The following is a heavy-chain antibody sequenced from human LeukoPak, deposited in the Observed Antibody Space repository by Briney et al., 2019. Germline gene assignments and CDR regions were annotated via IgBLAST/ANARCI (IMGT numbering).Heavy chain of an antibody. CDR2: ISAYNGNT. Sequence: ASVKVSCKASGYTFTSYGISWVRQAPGQGLEWMGWISAYNGNTNCAQKLQGRVTMTTDTSTSTAYMELRSLRSDDTAVYYCARGSVDIVAMVPLDFDYWGQGTLVTVSS. D-gene: IGHD5-12*01. V-gene: IGHV1-18*01. J-gene: IGHJ4*02. CDR3: ARGSVDIVAMVPLDFDY. CDR1: GYTFTSYG.